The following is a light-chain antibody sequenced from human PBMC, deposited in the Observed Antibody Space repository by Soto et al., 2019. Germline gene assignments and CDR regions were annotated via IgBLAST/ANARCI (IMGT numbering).Light chain of an antibody. V-gene: IGKV3-20*01. CDR3: QQYGASPFT. J-gene: IGKJ3*01. CDR1: RHVYINA. Sequence: VVLTQSPATLSLSPGDRATLSCRASRHVYINALGWYPQKPGRTPTLLIYGASTMATDIPDRFSATWSVTDFSLNISGVEYDNSAVYYCQQYGASPFTFGPGT. CDR2: GAS.